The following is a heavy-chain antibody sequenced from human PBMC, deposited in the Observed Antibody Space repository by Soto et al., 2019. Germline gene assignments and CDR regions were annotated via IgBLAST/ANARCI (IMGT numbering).Heavy chain of an antibody. Sequence: SETLSLTCAVTGGSISSSNYHWGWIRQPPGKGLEWIGSIYYSGTTYYNPSLKSRVTISVDTSKNQFSLKLRSVTAADTAMYYCARVDTTMVDFDYWGQGTLVT. CDR2: IYYSGTT. CDR3: ARVDTTMVDFDY. J-gene: IGHJ4*02. V-gene: IGHV4-39*01. D-gene: IGHD5-18*01. CDR1: GGSISSSNYH.